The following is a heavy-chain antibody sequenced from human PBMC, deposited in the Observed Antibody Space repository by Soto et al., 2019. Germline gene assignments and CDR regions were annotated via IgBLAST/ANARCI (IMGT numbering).Heavy chain of an antibody. CDR1: GFTFSNYG. J-gene: IGHJ6*02. Sequence: QVQLVESGGGVVQPGRSLRLSCAASGFTFSNYGMHWVRQAPGKGLEWVAVILNDGSNRYHADSVKDRFTISSDNSKKTLYLQMHSLMAEDTAVYYCARDDEYSGNGMDVWGQGTTVTVS. V-gene: IGHV3-33*01. D-gene: IGHD3-10*01. CDR2: ILNDGSNR. CDR3: ARDDEYSGNGMDV.